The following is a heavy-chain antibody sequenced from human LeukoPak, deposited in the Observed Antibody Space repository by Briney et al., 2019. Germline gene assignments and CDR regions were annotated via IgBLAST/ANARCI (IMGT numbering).Heavy chain of an antibody. J-gene: IGHJ6*03. CDR2: INPSGGST. D-gene: IGHD2-15*01. CDR3: ARAPHCSGGSCYSTYTYYYYYMDV. CDR1: GYTFTSYY. V-gene: IGHV1-46*01. Sequence: ASVKVSCKASGYTFTSYYMHWVRQAPGQGLEWMGIINPSGGSTSYAQKFQGRVTMTRDMSTSTVYMELSSLRSEDTAVYYCARAPHCSGGSCYSTYTYYYYYMDVWGKGTTVTVSS.